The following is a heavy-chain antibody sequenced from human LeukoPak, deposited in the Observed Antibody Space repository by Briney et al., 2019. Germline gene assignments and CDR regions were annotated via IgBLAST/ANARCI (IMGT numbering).Heavy chain of an antibody. CDR2: IYTSGST. CDR3: ARRRYFDSSGYNPTYYFDF. V-gene: IGHV4-4*07. J-gene: IGHJ4*02. CDR1: GGSISSYY. D-gene: IGHD3-22*01. Sequence: PSETLSLTCTVSGGSISSYYWSWIRQPAGKGLEWIGRIYTSGSTNYNPSLQSRVPISADISKKQFSLRLTSVTAADTAVYYCARRRYFDSSGYNPTYYFDFWGQGIQVTVSS.